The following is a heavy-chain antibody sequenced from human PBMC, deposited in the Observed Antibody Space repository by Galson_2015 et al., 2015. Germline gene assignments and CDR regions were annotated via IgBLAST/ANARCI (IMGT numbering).Heavy chain of an antibody. D-gene: IGHD6-13*01. CDR3: ARGLSIAAACALETAYDDGIDV. J-gene: IGHJ6*02. V-gene: IGHV1-8*01. CDR1: GYTFTSYD. CDR2: MNPNSGNT. Sequence: SVKVSCKASGYTFTSYDTNWVRQAAGQGLEWMGWMNPNSGNTGYAQKFQGRVTMTRNTSISTAYMELSSLRSEDTAVYYCARGLSIAAACALETAYDDGIDVWGQGTTVTVSS.